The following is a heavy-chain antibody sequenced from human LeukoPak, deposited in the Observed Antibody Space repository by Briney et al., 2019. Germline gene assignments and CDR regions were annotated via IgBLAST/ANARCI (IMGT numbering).Heavy chain of an antibody. CDR3: AKDLASGGNDY. CDR2: INGDGRTT. D-gene: IGHD1-26*01. Sequence: QTGGSLRLSCEASGFTFSGNWMHWVRQAPGKGLVWVSRINGDGRTTYYADSVNGRFTISRDNAKNTVYLQMNSLRAEDTAVYYCAKDLASGGNDYWGQGTLVTVSS. V-gene: IGHV3-74*01. CDR1: GFTFSGNW. J-gene: IGHJ4*02.